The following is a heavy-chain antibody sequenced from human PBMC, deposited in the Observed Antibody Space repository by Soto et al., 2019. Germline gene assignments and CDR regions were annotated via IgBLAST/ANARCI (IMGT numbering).Heavy chain of an antibody. D-gene: IGHD3-22*01. CDR3: ARMRSDYDSSGLDY. J-gene: IGHJ4*02. CDR2: IDWDEDR. V-gene: IGHV2-70*04. CDR1: GFSLTTYGVR. Sequence: SGPTLVNPTQTLTLTCTFSGFSLTTYGVRVSWIRQAPGKALEWLARIDWDEDRFYSTSLKTRLTISKDTSKNQVVLTMTKMDPVDTATYYCARMRSDYDSSGLDYWGQGILVTVSS.